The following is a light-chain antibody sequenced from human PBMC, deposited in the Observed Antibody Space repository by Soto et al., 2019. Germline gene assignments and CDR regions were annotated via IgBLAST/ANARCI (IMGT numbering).Light chain of an antibody. J-gene: IGKJ1*01. V-gene: IGKV3-20*01. CDR2: GAS. CDR1: QSVSSSY. Sequence: EIVLTQXPGXXXXSXXXRXTLXXXASQSVSSSYLAWYQQKPGQAPRLLIYGASSRATGIPDRFSGSGSGTDFTLTISRLEPEDFAVYYCQQYGSSPWTFGQGTKV. CDR3: QQYGSSPWT.